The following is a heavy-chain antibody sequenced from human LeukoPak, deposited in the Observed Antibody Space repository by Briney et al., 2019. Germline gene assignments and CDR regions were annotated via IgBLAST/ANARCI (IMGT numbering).Heavy chain of an antibody. Sequence: SETLSLTCIVSGVSMSRSTDYWVWIRQSPVKGLEWIGSIFSSGSAYYNPSLKSRVTISVATSKNQFSLRLASVTAADTAVYYCAREWDTSSFDPRASGDYWGQGTPVTVSS. CDR1: GVSMSRSTDY. J-gene: IGHJ4*02. CDR3: AREWDTSSFDPRASGDY. D-gene: IGHD3-9*01. V-gene: IGHV4-39*07. CDR2: IFSSGSA.